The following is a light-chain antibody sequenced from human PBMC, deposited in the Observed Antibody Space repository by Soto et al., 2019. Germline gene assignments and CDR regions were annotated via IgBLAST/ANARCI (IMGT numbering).Light chain of an antibody. J-gene: IGKJ1*01. V-gene: IGKV3-20*01. CDR3: QQYCSSPKR. CDR1: QSVSSSY. CDR2: GAS. Sequence: EIVLTQSPGTLSLSPGERATLSCRASQSVSSSYLAWYQQKPGQAPRLLIYGASSRATGIPARFSGSGAGTDVTLTISRLEPEDCAVYYCQQYCSSPKRFGQGTKVEIK.